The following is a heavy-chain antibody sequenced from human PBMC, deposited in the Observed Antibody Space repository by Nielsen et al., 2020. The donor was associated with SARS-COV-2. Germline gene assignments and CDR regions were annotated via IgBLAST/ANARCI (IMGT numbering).Heavy chain of an antibody. CDR2: ISSSSSYI. V-gene: IGHV3-21*01. Sequence: GGSLRLSCAASGFTFSSYSMNWVRQAPGKGLEWVSSISSSSSYIYYADSVKGRFTISRDNAKNSLYLQMNSLRAEDTAVYYCARDLDSERKDDAFDIWGQGTMVTVSS. J-gene: IGHJ3*02. CDR3: ARDLDSERKDDAFDI. CDR1: GFTFSSYS. D-gene: IGHD3-9*01.